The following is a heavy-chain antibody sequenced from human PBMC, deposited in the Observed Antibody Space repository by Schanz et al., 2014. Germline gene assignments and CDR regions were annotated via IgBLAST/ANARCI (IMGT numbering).Heavy chain of an antibody. D-gene: IGHD4-17*01. Sequence: EVQLVESGGGLVQPGGSLRLSCATSRLTFGNYWMSWVRQAPGKGLVWVSRTSNDGSFTTFADSVKGRFTISRDNAKNTLYLQMNSLRAEDTAVYYCVRDTDYHFDYWGQGTLVTVSS. CDR3: VRDTDYHFDY. V-gene: IGHV3-74*01. CDR2: TSNDGSFT. J-gene: IGHJ4*02. CDR1: RLTFGNYW.